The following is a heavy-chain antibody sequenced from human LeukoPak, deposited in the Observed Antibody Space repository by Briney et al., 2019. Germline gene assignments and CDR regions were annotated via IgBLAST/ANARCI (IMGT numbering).Heavy chain of an antibody. CDR1: AFTFTNYD. J-gene: IGHJ3*02. CDR3: ARDPGYSSTGVDAFDI. Sequence: GGSLRLSCAASAFTFTNYDMSWVRQAPGEGLEWVSSISTTGDRTYYADSVKGRFTISRDNAKNTLYLQMNSLRAEDTAVYFCARDPGYSSTGVDAFDIWGRGTMVTVSS. CDR2: ISTTGDRT. D-gene: IGHD6-13*01. V-gene: IGHV3-23*01.